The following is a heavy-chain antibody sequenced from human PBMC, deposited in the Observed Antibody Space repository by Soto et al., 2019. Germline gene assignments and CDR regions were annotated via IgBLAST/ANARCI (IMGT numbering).Heavy chain of an antibody. CDR2: IYYSGST. CDR1: GGSISSSSYY. D-gene: IGHD4-17*01. Sequence: SETLSLTCTVSGGSISSSSYYWGWIRQPPGKGLEWIGSIYYSGSTYYNPSLKSRVTISVDTSKNQFSLKLSSVTAADTAVYYCARPHGDYANGGRTTTNWFDPWGQGTLVTVSS. V-gene: IGHV4-39*01. CDR3: ARPHGDYANGGRTTTNWFDP. J-gene: IGHJ5*02.